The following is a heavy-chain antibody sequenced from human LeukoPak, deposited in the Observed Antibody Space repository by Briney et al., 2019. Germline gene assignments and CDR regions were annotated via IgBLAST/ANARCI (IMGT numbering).Heavy chain of an antibody. Sequence: ETLSLTXTXSGGSISSYYWSWIRQPAGKGLEWIGRIYTSGSTNYNPSLKSRVTMSVDTSKNQFSLKLSSVTAADTAVYYCARDQGTWLAVAHFDIWGQGTMVTVSS. CDR1: GGSISSYY. D-gene: IGHD6-19*01. CDR3: ARDQGTWLAVAHFDI. V-gene: IGHV4-4*07. J-gene: IGHJ3*02. CDR2: IYTSGST.